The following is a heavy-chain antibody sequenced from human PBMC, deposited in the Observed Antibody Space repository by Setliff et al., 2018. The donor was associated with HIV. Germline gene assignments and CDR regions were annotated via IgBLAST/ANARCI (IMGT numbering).Heavy chain of an antibody. CDR1: GYIFSNYA. CDR2: INAGGEST. Sequence: GESLTISCEGSGYIFSNYAMSWVRQAPGKGLEWVSGINAGGESTYNADSVKGRFTISRDNSKNTLYLQMNNLRTEDTAVYYCAWAAGGREPYFQYYGTDVWGQGTTVTVSS. V-gene: IGHV3-23*01. CDR3: AWAAGGREPYFQYYGTDV. J-gene: IGHJ6*02. D-gene: IGHD2-15*01.